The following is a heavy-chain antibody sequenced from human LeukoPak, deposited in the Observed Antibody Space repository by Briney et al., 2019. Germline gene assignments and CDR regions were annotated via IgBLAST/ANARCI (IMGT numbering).Heavy chain of an antibody. D-gene: IGHD3-10*01. Sequence: GASVKVSCKASGYTFTGYYMHWVRQAPGQGLEWMGWMNPNSGNTGYAQKFQGRVTMTRDTSVNTAYMELSSLRSEDTAVYYCARDYYGSRSSSFDPWGQGTLVTVSS. CDR1: GYTFTGYY. CDR3: ARDYYGSRSSSFDP. CDR2: MNPNSGNT. J-gene: IGHJ5*02. V-gene: IGHV1-8*02.